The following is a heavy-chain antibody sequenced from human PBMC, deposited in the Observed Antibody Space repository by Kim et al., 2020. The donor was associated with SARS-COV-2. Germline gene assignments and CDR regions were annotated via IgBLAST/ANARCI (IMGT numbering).Heavy chain of an antibody. D-gene: IGHD6-13*01. CDR1: GFTFSSYG. CDR2: IWYDGRHK. V-gene: IGHV3-33*01. J-gene: IGHJ6*01. CDR3: ARDGYVYNRRGNYYYY. Sequence: GGSLRLSCAASGFTFSSYGMHWVRQAPGKGLEWVAVIWYDGRHKYYADSVKGRFTISRDNSKNTLYLQMNSLRAEDTAVYYGARDGYVYNRRGNYYYY.